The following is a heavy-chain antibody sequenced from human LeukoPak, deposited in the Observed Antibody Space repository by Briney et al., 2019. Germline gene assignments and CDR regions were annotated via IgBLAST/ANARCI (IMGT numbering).Heavy chain of an antibody. V-gene: IGHV1-69*05. J-gene: IGHJ3*02. CDR1: GGTFSSYA. CDR2: IIPIFGAP. D-gene: IGHD2-2*01. Sequence: ASVKVSCKASGGTFSSYAISWVRQAPGQGLEWMGGIIPIFGAPNYAQKFQGRVTITTDESTSTAYMELSSLRSEDTAVYYCATRSGYCSSTSCYFAFDIWGQGTMVTVSS. CDR3: ATRSGYCSSTSCYFAFDI.